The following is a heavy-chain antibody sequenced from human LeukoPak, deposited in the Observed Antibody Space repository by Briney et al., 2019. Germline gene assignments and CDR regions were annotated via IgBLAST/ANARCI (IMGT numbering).Heavy chain of an antibody. CDR1: GFTFSSYA. CDR3: AKASIPHSGSYYALDAFDI. CDR2: ISGSGIGGRT. V-gene: IGHV3-23*01. D-gene: IGHD1-26*01. J-gene: IGHJ3*02. Sequence: GGSLRLSCAASGFTFSSYAMSWFRQAPGKGLEWVSGISGSGIGGRTHYADSVKGRFTISRDNAKNSLYLQMNSLRAEDMALYYCAKASIPHSGSYYALDAFDIWGQGTMVTVSS.